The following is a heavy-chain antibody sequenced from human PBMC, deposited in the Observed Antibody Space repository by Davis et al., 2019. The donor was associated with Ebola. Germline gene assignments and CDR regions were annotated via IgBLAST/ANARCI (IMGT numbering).Heavy chain of an antibody. CDR1: GGSFRGYY. Sequence: SETLSLTFPVYGGSFRGYYWSWIRQPPGKGLEWIGEINHSGSTNYNPSLQRRVPISVDTSKNQFSLKLSSVTAADTAVYYCARGRRAGDYYYGMDGWGQGTTVTVSS. V-gene: IGHV4-34*01. CDR2: INHSGST. D-gene: IGHD6-19*01. J-gene: IGHJ6*02. CDR3: ARGRRAGDYYYGMDG.